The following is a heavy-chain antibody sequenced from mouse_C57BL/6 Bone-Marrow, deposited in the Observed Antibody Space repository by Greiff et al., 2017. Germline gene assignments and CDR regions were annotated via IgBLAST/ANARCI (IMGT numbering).Heavy chain of an antibody. J-gene: IGHJ4*01. CDR3: ARGGYYYGRGAMDY. V-gene: IGHV1-54*01. Sequence: QVQLKQSGAELVRPGTSVKVSCKASGYAFTNYLIEWVKQRPGQGLEWIGVINPGSGGTNYNEKFKGKATLTADKSSSTAYMQLSSLTSEDSAVYFCARGGYYYGRGAMDYWGQGTSVTVSS. CDR2: INPGSGGT. CDR1: GYAFTNYL. D-gene: IGHD1-1*01.